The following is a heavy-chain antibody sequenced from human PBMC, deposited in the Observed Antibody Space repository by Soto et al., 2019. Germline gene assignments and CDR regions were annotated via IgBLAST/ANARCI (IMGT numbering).Heavy chain of an antibody. CDR1: GFTFSSYG. D-gene: IGHD3-10*01. V-gene: IGHV3-33*01. J-gene: IGHJ4*02. CDR2: IWHDGSNK. CDR3: AREEYGSGSYEY. Sequence: QVQLVESGGGVVQPGRSLRLSCAASGFTFSSYGMHWVRQAPGKGLEWVAVIWHDGSNKFYADSVKGRFTISRDNSKNTLYLQMNSLRAEDTAVYYCAREEYGSGSYEYWGQGTLVTVGS.